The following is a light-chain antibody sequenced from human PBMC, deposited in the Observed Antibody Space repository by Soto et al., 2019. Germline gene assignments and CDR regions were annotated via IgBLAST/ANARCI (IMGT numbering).Light chain of an antibody. Sequence: PGGRATLSCRASQTVTNHLAWYQQKAGQPPRLLIFDASTRASGIPPRFSVSESVTDFTPTISRVDPDDFAVYYCQQHMNWPLTFGGGTRVEIK. CDR1: QTVTNH. V-gene: IGKV3-11*01. CDR2: DAS. CDR3: QQHMNWPLT. J-gene: IGKJ4*01.